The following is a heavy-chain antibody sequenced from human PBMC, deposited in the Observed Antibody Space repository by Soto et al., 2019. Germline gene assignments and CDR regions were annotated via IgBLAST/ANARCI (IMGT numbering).Heavy chain of an antibody. J-gene: IGHJ4*02. CDR2: LSDTT. Sequence: EVRLLDSGGGLVQPGGSLTLSCAASGFTFSSYAMSWVRQAPGKGLEWVSTLSDTTYYADSVRGRFTISRDNSENTLYLQMNSLRVEDTAVHFCARSLGPSRHFFDHWGQGTLVTASS. D-gene: IGHD3-16*01. CDR1: GFTFSSYA. V-gene: IGHV3-23*01. CDR3: ARSLGPSRHFFDH.